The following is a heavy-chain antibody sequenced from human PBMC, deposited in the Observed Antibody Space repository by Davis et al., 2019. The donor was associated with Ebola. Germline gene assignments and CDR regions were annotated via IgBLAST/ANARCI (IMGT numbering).Heavy chain of an antibody. J-gene: IGHJ4*02. Sequence: SVKVSCKASGGTFSSYTISWVRQAPGQGLEWMGRIIPILGIANYAQKFQGRVTITADKSTSTAYMELSSLRSEDTAVYYCARTRIQLWLGSDYWGQGTLVTVSS. V-gene: IGHV1-69*02. CDR3: ARTRIQLWLGSDY. CDR1: GGTFSSYT. D-gene: IGHD5-18*01. CDR2: IIPILGIA.